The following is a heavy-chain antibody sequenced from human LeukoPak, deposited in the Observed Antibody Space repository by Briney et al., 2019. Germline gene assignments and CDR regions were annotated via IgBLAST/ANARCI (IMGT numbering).Heavy chain of an antibody. D-gene: IGHD3-22*01. CDR2: IYPGDSDT. J-gene: IGHJ4*02. Sequence: GESLKISCKGSGYSFTSYWIGWVRQMPGKGLEWMGLIYPGDSDTRYSPSFQGQVTISADKSISTAYLQWSSLQASDTAMYYCAIRSSHYYDSSGYYSVDYWGQGTLVTVSS. CDR3: AIRSSHYYDSSGYYSVDY. V-gene: IGHV5-51*01. CDR1: GYSFTSYW.